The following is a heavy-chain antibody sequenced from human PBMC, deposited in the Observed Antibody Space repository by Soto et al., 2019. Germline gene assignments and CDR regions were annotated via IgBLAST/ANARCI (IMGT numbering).Heavy chain of an antibody. J-gene: IGHJ4*02. CDR3: AAEKYYYDSSGFGY. Sequence: GASVKVSCKASGFTFTSSAVQWVRQARGQRLEWIGWIVVGSGNTNYAQKFQERVTITRDMSTSTAYMELSSLRSEDTAAYYCAAEKYYYDSSGFGYWGQGTLVTVSS. CDR2: IVVGSGNT. D-gene: IGHD3-22*01. CDR1: GFTFTSSA. V-gene: IGHV1-58*01.